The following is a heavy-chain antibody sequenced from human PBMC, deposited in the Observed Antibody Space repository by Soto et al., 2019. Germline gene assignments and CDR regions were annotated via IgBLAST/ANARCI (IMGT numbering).Heavy chain of an antibody. Sequence: QVQLPQWGAGLLKPSETLSLTCSVYVGSFSGDYWSRIRQPPGKGLEWSWEINHSGSTNYNPSLNSQVTISVDSSKTESSLKLSSVTAAATAVYYCERPGYNSDPRCQGTLHAVSS. J-gene: IGHJ5*02. V-gene: IGHV4-34*01. CDR2: INHSGST. CDR1: VGSFSGDY. D-gene: IGHD6-13*01. CDR3: ERPGYNSDP.